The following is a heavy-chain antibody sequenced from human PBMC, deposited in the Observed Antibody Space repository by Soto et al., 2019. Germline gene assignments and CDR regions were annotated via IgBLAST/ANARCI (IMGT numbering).Heavy chain of an antibody. CDR1: GFTFSSHA. J-gene: IGHJ5*02. CDR2: ISGSGGST. CDR3: AKGLTAMVINWFDP. D-gene: IGHD5-18*01. V-gene: IGHV3-23*01. Sequence: PGGSLRLSCAASGFTFSSHAMSWVRQAPGKGLEWVSAISGSGGSTYYADSVKGRFTISRDNSKNTLYLQMNSLRAEDTAVYYCAKGLTAMVINWFDPWGQGTLVTVSS.